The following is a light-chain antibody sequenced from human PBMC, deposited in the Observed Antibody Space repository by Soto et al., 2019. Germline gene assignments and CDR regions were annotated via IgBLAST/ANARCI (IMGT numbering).Light chain of an antibody. Sequence: QAVVTQEPSLTVSPGGTVTLTCGSSTGAVTNVHYPYWFQQKPGQAPRTLIYDTTNRHSWTPARFSGSLLGGKAALTLSGAQTEDEAEYYCLLSYNGPYVFGTGTKVTVL. CDR3: LLSYNGPYV. V-gene: IGLV7-46*01. CDR2: DTT. J-gene: IGLJ1*01. CDR1: TGAVTNVHY.